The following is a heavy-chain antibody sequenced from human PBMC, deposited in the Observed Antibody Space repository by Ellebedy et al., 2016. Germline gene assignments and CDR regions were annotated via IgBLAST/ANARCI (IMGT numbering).Heavy chain of an antibody. CDR2: IRSRSDSYAT. Sequence: GESLKISXVASGFTFSGSPMHWVRQASGKGLEWVSRIRSRSDSYATAYAASVKGRFTISRDDSKNTVYLQMNSLKTEDTAVYYCTRGVAGRDSYYFDSWGQGTLVTVSS. CDR1: GFTFSGSP. J-gene: IGHJ4*02. D-gene: IGHD3-10*01. V-gene: IGHV3-73*01. CDR3: TRGVAGRDSYYFDS.